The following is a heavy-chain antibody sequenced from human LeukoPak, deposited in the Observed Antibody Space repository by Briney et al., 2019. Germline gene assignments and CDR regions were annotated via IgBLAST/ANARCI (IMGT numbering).Heavy chain of an antibody. CDR3: ARDIGATSWFDP. Sequence: GRSLRLSCAASGFTFSSYGMHWVRQAPGKWLEWVAVIWYDGSNKYYADSVKGRFTISRDNSKNTLYLQMNSLRAEDTAVYYCARDIGATSWFDPWGQGTLVTVSS. CDR1: GFTFSSYG. D-gene: IGHD1-26*01. V-gene: IGHV3-33*01. J-gene: IGHJ5*02. CDR2: IWYDGSNK.